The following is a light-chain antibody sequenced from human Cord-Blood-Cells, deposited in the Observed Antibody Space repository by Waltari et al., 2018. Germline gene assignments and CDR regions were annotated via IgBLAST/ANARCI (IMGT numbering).Light chain of an antibody. CDR1: QSVSSY. CDR2: DAS. J-gene: IGKJ4*01. Sequence: EILLTQSPATLSLSPGERATPPCRASQSVSSYLAWYQQKPGQAPRLLIYDASNRATGIPARFSGSGSGTDFTLTISSLEPEDFAVYYCQQRSNWPLTFGGGTKVEIK. V-gene: IGKV3-11*01. CDR3: QQRSNWPLT.